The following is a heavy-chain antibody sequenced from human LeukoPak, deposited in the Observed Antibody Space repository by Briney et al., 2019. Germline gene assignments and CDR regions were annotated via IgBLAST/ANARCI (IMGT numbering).Heavy chain of an antibody. J-gene: IGHJ4*02. CDR3: ASADSGYDWPYFDY. CDR1: GGSISSYY. D-gene: IGHD5-12*01. V-gene: IGHV4-59*08. Sequence: PSETLSLTCTVSGGSISSYYWSWIRQPPGKGLEWIGYIYYSGSTNYNPSLKSRVTISVDTSKNQFSLKLSSVTAADTAVYYCASADSGYDWPYFDYWGQGTLVTVSS. CDR2: IYYSGST.